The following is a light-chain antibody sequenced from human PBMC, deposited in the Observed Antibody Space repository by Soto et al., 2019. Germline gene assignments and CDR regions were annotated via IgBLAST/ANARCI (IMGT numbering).Light chain of an antibody. J-gene: IGKJ1*01. CDR3: KQSYSSPPT. V-gene: IGKV1-39*01. Sequence: IQMPQSPSSLSASVGDKVTTTSRASQSIRSELSWYQQRPGNAHTLLISAAYRWQSGVHARFSGSRSGPDFTLTIRSLQPEDFATYYCKQSYSSPPTVGQGTKVDIK. CDR1: QSIRSE. CDR2: AAY.